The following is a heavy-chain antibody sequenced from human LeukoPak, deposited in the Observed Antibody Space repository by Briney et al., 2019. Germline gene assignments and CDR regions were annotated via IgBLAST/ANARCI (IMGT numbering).Heavy chain of an antibody. Sequence: PGGSLRLSRAASGFTFSSYSINWVRQAPGKGLEWVSYISSSSRTIYYADSVKGRFTTSRDNAKNSLFLQMNSLRDEDTAVYYCARHGAASLYSYGLDVWGQGTTVTVSS. V-gene: IGHV3-48*02. CDR3: ARHGAASLYSYGLDV. CDR2: ISSSSRTI. D-gene: IGHD6-25*01. J-gene: IGHJ6*02. CDR1: GFTFSSYS.